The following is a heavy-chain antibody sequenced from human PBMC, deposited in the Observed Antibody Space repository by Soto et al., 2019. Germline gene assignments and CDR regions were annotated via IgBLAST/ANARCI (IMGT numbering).Heavy chain of an antibody. CDR3: DREVIPLTTAWYFDL. Sequence: QVQLQESGPGLVKPSETLSLTCTVSGGSISGGVYYWSWIRQPPGKGLEWIGYIYASGSTYYNPSLQSRITISGNTSNNQFSRRLTSVTAADSAVYYCDREVIPLTTAWYFDLWGRGTLVTVS. CDR2: IYASGST. J-gene: IGHJ2*01. D-gene: IGHD4-17*01. V-gene: IGHV4-30-4*01. CDR1: GGSISGGVYY.